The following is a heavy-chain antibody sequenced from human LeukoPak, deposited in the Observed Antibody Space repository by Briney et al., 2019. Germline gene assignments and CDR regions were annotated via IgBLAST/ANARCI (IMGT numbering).Heavy chain of an antibody. CDR3: ARYRRYFDWEDY. CDR1: GVSISSGSYY. D-gene: IGHD3-9*01. V-gene: IGHV4-61*02. Sequence: SETLSLTCTVSGVSISSGSYYWSWIRQPAGKGLEWIGRIYTSGSTNYNPSLESRVTISVDTSKNQFSLKLSSVTAADTAVYYCARYRRYFDWEDYWGQGTLVTVSS. J-gene: IGHJ4*02. CDR2: IYTSGST.